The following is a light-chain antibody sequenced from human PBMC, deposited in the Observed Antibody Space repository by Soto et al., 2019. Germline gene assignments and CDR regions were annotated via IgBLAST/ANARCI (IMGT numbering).Light chain of an antibody. V-gene: IGLV2-23*01. CDR1: GNDVGSYDL. CDR2: GGN. Sequence: QSALTQPASVSGSLGQSITISCSGTGNDVGSYDLVSWYQHHPGNAPKLIIYGGNKRPSGISNRFSGSKSGNTASLTVSGLQAEDAADYYCCSYAGTSTWVFGTGTQLTVL. CDR3: CSYAGTSTWV. J-gene: IGLJ2*01.